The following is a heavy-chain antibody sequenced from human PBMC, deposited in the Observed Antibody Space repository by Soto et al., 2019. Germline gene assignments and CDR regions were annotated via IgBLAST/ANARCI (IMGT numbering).Heavy chain of an antibody. D-gene: IGHD3-10*01. Sequence: SETLSLTCAVYGGSFSGYYWSWIRQPPGKGLEWIGEINHSGSTNYNPSLKSRVTISVDTSKNQFSLKLSSVTAADTAVYYCATIRNWFGPWGQGTLVTVSS. CDR3: ATIRNWFGP. CDR1: GGSFSGYY. V-gene: IGHV4-34*01. CDR2: INHSGST. J-gene: IGHJ5*02.